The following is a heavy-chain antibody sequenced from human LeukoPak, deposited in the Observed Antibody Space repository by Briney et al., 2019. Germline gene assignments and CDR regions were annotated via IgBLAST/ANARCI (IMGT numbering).Heavy chain of an antibody. Sequence: GESLKISCKGSGYSFTTYWIGWVRHLPGKGLEWVGIIYPSDSDTRYSPSFQGQVTISAGKSISSADRSINTAYLQWSSLKASDTAMYYCARRIAGGGVDYWGQGTLVTVSS. V-gene: IGHV5-51*01. CDR2: IYPSDSDT. CDR1: GYSFTTYW. J-gene: IGHJ4*02. CDR3: ARRIAGGGVDY. D-gene: IGHD6-13*01.